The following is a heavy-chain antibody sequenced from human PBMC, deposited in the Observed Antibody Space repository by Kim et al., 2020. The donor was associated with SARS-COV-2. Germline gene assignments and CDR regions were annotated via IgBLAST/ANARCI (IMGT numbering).Heavy chain of an antibody. CDR3: ARHVWGRSGKGGNPAEGDENDY. CDR1: GGSISSSSYY. Sequence: SETLSLTCTVSGGSISSSSYYWGWIRQPPGKGLEWIGSIYYSGSTYYNPSLKSRVTISVDTSKNQFSLKLSSVTAADTAVYYCARHVWGRSGKGGNPAEGDENDYWGQGTLVTVSS. J-gene: IGHJ4*02. D-gene: IGHD3-3*01. V-gene: IGHV4-39*01. CDR2: IYYSGST.